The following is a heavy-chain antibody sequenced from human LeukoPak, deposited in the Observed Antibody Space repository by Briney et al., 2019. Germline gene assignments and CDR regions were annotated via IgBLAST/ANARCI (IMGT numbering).Heavy chain of an antibody. CDR1: GGTFSSYA. D-gene: IGHD2-2*02. V-gene: IGHV1-69*13. CDR2: IIPIFGTA. J-gene: IGHJ5*02. Sequence: GASVKVSCKASGGTFSSYAISWVRQAPGQGLEWMGGIIPIFGTANYAQKFQGRVTITADESTSTAYMELSSLRSEDTAVYYCARDQVVVVPAAIRGGESYNWFDPWGQGTLVTVSS. CDR3: ARDQVVVVPAAIRGGESYNWFDP.